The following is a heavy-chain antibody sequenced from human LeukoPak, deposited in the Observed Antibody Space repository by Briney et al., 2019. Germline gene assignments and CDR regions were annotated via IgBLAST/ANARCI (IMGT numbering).Heavy chain of an antibody. Sequence: GGSLRLSCAASGFTFDDYAMHWVRQAPGKGLEWVSLISGDGGSTYYADSVKGRFTISRDNSKNTLYLQMNSLRAEDTAVYYCAKALEVTAIFDYWGQGTLVTVSS. V-gene: IGHV3-43*02. CDR1: GFTFDDYA. CDR3: AKALEVTAIFDY. D-gene: IGHD2-21*02. J-gene: IGHJ4*02. CDR2: ISGDGGST.